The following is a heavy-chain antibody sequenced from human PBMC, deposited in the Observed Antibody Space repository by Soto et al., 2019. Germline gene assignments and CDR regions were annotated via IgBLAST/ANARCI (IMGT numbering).Heavy chain of an antibody. CDR3: ARVRLIAAAGTSAFDI. D-gene: IGHD6-13*01. J-gene: IGHJ3*02. CDR1: GYTCTTHA. Sequence: ASVQVSWKASGYTCTTHAVHWVRQAPGQRLEWMGWINAGNGNTKYSQKFQGRVTITTDASASRAYMELGSLSSEDTAVYYCARVRLIAAAGTSAFDIWGQGTMVTVS. V-gene: IGHV1-3*01. CDR2: INAGNGNT.